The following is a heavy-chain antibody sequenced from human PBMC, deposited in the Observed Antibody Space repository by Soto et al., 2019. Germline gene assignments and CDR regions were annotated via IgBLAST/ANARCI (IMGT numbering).Heavy chain of an antibody. CDR1: GYTLTSYG. CDR2: ISAYNGNT. J-gene: IGHJ4*02. V-gene: IGHV1-18*01. D-gene: IGHD2-15*01. CDR3: SRAPPYHYHIVVVVAATPLLNDY. Sequence: GVSVKVSCKASGYTLTSYGISWVRHAPGQGLEWMGWISAYNGNTNYAQKLQGRVTMTTDTSTSTAYMELRSLRSDDTAVYYCSRAPPYHYHIVVVVAATPLLNDYWGQGTLVTVSS.